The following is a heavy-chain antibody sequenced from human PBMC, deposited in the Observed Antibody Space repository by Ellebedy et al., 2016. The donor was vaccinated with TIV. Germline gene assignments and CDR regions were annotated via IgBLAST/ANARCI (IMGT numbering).Heavy chain of an antibody. CDR3: AGDSHAANYYYYGMDV. CDR2: IYYSGST. CDR1: GGSISSYY. D-gene: IGHD6-25*01. Sequence: MPGGSLRLSCTVSGGSISSYYWSWIRQPPGKGLEWIGYIYYSGSTNYNPSLKSRVTISVDTSKNQFSLKLSSVTAADTAVYYCAGDSHAANYYYYGMDVWGQGTTVTVSS. V-gene: IGHV4-59*01. J-gene: IGHJ6*02.